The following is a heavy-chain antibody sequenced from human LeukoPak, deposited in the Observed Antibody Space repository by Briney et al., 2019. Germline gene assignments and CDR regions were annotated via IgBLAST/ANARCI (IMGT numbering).Heavy chain of an antibody. Sequence: PGGSLRLSCAASGFTFRSYGMSWVRQAPGKGLEWVSAISGSGGSTYYADSVKGRFTISRDNSKNTLYLQMNSLRAEDTAVYYCAKITMVQGAKLLDYWGQGTLVTVSS. V-gene: IGHV3-23*01. CDR3: AKITMVQGAKLLDY. J-gene: IGHJ4*02. D-gene: IGHD3-10*01. CDR2: ISGSGGST. CDR1: GFTFRSYG.